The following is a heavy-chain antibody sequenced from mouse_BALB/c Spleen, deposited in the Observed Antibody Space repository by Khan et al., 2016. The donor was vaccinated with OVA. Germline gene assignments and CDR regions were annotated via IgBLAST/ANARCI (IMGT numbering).Heavy chain of an antibody. CDR1: GFTFSTYG. CDR2: ISTGGHYT. V-gene: IGHV5-6*01. J-gene: IGHJ3*01. CDR3: ARLAYYYVSEGFAY. D-gene: IGHD1-1*01. Sequence: EVELVESGGDLVEPGGSLKLSCAASGFTFSTYGMSWVRQTPDKRLEWVATISTGGHYTYYPDSVRGRFTISRDNAKNTLYLQMTSLKSEDTAMFDGARLAYYYVSEGFAYWGQGALVTVSA.